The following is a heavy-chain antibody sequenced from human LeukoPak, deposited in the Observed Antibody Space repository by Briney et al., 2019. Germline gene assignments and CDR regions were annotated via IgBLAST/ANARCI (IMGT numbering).Heavy chain of an antibody. J-gene: IGHJ6*03. CDR2: INPNSGGT. CDR1: GYTFTGYY. CDR3: ARDQHIVVVPAAIGYYYYYMDV. D-gene: IGHD2-2*02. V-gene: IGHV1-2*02. Sequence: ASVKVSCKASGYTFTGYYMHWVRQAPGQALEWMGWINPNSGGTNYAQKFQGRVTMTRDTSISTAYMELSRLRSDDTAVYYCARDQHIVVVPAAIGYYYYYMDVWGKGTTVTVSS.